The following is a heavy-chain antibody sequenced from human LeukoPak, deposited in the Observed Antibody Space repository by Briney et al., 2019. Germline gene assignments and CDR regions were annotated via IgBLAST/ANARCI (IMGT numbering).Heavy chain of an antibody. D-gene: IGHD4-17*01. CDR3: ARDYGDYVGFDY. V-gene: IGHV3-74*01. J-gene: IGHJ4*02. CDR1: GFTFSSYW. Sequence: GGSLRLSCAASGFTFSSYWMHWVRQAPGKGLVWVSRINSDGSSTSYADSVKGRFTISRDNAKNTLYLQMNSPRAEDTAVYYCARDYGDYVGFDYWGQGTLVTVSS. CDR2: INSDGSST.